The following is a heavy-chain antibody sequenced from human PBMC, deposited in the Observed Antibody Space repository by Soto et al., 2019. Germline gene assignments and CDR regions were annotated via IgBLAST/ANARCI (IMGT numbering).Heavy chain of an antibody. CDR2: ISSSGSTI. CDR3: ARGTVGRYDYIWGSYRPTFDY. V-gene: IGHV3-11*01. D-gene: IGHD3-16*02. Sequence: QVQLVESGGGLVKPGGSLRLSCAASGFTFSDYYMSWIRQAPGKGLEWVSYISSSGSTIYYADSVKGRFTISRDNAKNSLYLQKNSLRVEHTAVYYCARGTVGRYDYIWGSYRPTFDYWDHGTLVTVSS. CDR1: GFTFSDYY. J-gene: IGHJ4*01.